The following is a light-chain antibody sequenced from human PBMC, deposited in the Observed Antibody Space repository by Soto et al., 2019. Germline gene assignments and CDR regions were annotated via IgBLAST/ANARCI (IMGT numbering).Light chain of an antibody. CDR2: DVT. CDR3: SSKTSTDTLV. CDR1: SSDVGDYDF. Sequence: QSVLTQPASVSGSPGQSITISCTGSSSDVGDYDFVAWHQQSPGEAPKVMIYDVTSRPSGVSNRFSGSKSGNTASLTISGLQAEDETDYYCSSKTSTDTLVFGTGTKVTVL. J-gene: IGLJ1*01. V-gene: IGLV2-14*01.